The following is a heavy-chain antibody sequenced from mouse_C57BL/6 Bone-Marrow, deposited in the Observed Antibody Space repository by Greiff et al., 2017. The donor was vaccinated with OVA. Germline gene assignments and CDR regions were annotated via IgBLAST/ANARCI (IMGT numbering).Heavy chain of an antibody. Sequence: QVQLQQPGAELVKPGASVKLSCKASGYTFTSYWMHWVKQRPGQGLEWIGMIHPNSGSTNYNEKFKSKATLTVDKSSSTAYMQLSSLTSEDSAVYDGALGSFITTVVARYFDVWGTGTTVTVSS. CDR3: ALGSFITTVVARYFDV. D-gene: IGHD1-1*01. CDR1: GYTFTSYW. V-gene: IGHV1-64*01. J-gene: IGHJ1*03. CDR2: IHPNSGST.